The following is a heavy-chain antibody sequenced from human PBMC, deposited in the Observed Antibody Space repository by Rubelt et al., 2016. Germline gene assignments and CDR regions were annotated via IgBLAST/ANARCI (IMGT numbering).Heavy chain of an antibody. CDR3: ATQGYCSSTSCYGAY. CDR2: ISSSSSTI. CDR1: GFTFSSYS. V-gene: IGHV3-48*02. D-gene: IGHD2-2*01. Sequence: EVQLVESGGGLAQPGGSLRLSCAASGFTFSSYSMNWVRQAPGKGLEWVSYISSSSSTIYYADSVKGRFTISRDNAKNSLYLQMNSLRDEDTAVYYCATQGYCSSTSCYGAYWGQGTLVTVSS. J-gene: IGHJ4*02.